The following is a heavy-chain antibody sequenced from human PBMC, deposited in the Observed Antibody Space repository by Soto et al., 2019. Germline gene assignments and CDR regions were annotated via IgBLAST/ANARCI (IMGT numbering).Heavy chain of an antibody. V-gene: IGHV3-23*01. D-gene: IGHD4-4*01. CDR1: GFTFTNYA. CDR2: SSGSGSGGST. J-gene: IGHJ4*02. CDR3: AKDRDDYRNYGFDY. Sequence: EVQLLESGGGLVQPGGSLRLSCAASGFTFTNYAMTWVRQAPGKGLEWVSISSGSGSGGSTNYADSVKGRFTISRDTSKNTLYLQMNSLRVEDTAVYYCAKDRDDYRNYGFDYWGQGTLVTVSS.